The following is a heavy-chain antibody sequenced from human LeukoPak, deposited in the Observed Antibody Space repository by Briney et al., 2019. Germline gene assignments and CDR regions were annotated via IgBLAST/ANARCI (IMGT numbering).Heavy chain of an antibody. CDR1: GFTFSSYS. Sequence: KPGGSLRLSCAASGFTFSSYSMNWVRQAPGKGLEWVSSISSSSSYIYYADSVKGRFTISRDNSKNTLYLQMNSLRAEDTAVYYCANLPLNYYDSSGYPDAFDIWGQGTMVTVSS. V-gene: IGHV3-21*01. CDR3: ANLPLNYYDSSGYPDAFDI. J-gene: IGHJ3*02. D-gene: IGHD3-22*01. CDR2: ISSSSSYI.